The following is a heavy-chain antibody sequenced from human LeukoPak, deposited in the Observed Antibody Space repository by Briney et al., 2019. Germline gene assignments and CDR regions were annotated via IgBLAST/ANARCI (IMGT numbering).Heavy chain of an antibody. D-gene: IGHD4-17*01. Sequence: SQTLSLTCAISGDSISSNSAAWNWIRQSPSRGLEWLGRTYYRSKWYNDYAVSVRSRVTIDPDTSKNHFSLQLNSVTPEDTAVYYCARGLDYGDYVPYYYMDVWGKGTTVTVSS. J-gene: IGHJ6*03. CDR3: ARGLDYGDYVPYYYMDV. CDR2: TYYRSKWYN. V-gene: IGHV6-1*01. CDR1: GDSISSNSAA.